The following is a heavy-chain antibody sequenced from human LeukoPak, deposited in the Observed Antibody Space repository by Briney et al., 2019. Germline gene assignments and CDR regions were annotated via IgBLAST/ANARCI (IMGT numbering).Heavy chain of an antibody. Sequence: GGTLRLSCAASGFTFSSYSMNWVRQAPGMGLEWVSYISTGNSNIYYADSVKGRFTISRDNAKNSLYLQMNSLRDEDTAVYYCARDHTSSWYYFDYWGQGTLVTVSS. J-gene: IGHJ4*02. CDR2: ISTGNSNI. CDR3: ARDHTSSWYYFDY. V-gene: IGHV3-48*02. CDR1: GFTFSSYS. D-gene: IGHD6-13*01.